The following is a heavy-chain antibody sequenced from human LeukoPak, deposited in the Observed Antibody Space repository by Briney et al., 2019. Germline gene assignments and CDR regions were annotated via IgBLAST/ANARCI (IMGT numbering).Heavy chain of an antibody. V-gene: IGHV3-30-3*01. D-gene: IGHD4-23*01. CDR2: ISYDGSNK. J-gene: IGHJ4*02. CDR3: ARRTTVVGPAPFDH. CDR1: GFTFSSYA. Sequence: PGRSLRLSCAASGFTFSSYAMHWVRQAPGKGLEWVAVISYDGSNKYYADSVKGRFTISRDNSKNTLYLQMNSLRAEDTAVYYCARRTTVVGPAPFDHWGQGTLVTVSS.